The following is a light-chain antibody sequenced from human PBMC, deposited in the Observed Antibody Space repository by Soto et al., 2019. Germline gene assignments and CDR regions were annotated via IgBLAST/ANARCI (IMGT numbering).Light chain of an antibody. CDR3: QQYGSSPIT. CDR1: QSVSSY. V-gene: IGKV3-20*01. CDR2: GAS. Sequence: EIELTQSPATLSFSPGERATLSCRASQSVSSYLAWYQQKPGQAPRLLIYGASSRATGIPDRFSGSGSGTDFTLTISRLEPEDFAVYYCQQYGSSPITFGQGTRLEI. J-gene: IGKJ5*01.